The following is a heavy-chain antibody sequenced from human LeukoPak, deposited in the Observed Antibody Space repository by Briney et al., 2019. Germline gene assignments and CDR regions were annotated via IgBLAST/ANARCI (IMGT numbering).Heavy chain of an antibody. Sequence: SQTLSLTCTVSGGSISSGDYYWSWIRQPPGKGLEWIGYIYYSGSTYYNPSLKSRVTISVDTSKNQFSLTLTSVTAADTAVYYCTRVAYGDNSKHFDYWGQGTLVTVSS. CDR3: TRVAYGDNSKHFDY. D-gene: IGHD4-23*01. CDR2: IYYSGST. J-gene: IGHJ4*02. CDR1: GGSISSGDYY. V-gene: IGHV4-30-4*01.